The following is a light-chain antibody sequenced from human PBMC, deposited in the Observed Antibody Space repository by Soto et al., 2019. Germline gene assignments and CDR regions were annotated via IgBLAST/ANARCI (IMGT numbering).Light chain of an antibody. V-gene: IGKV1-5*03. Sequence: DIQMTQSPSTLSASVGDRVTITCRASQSISTWLARYQQKPGKAPKLLIYKASSLESGVPSRFSGSGSGTEFTLTISSLQPDDFATYYRQLYNSYSRYTFGEGTKLEIK. CDR3: QLYNSYSRYT. J-gene: IGKJ2*01. CDR2: KAS. CDR1: QSISTW.